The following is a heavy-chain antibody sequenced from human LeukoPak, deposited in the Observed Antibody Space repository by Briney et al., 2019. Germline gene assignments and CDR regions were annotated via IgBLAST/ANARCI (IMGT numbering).Heavy chain of an antibody. V-gene: IGHV3-30*18. D-gene: IGHD5-18*01. J-gene: IGHJ4*02. Sequence: GRSLRLSCAASGFTFSSYGMHWVRQAPGKGLEWVAVISYDGSNKYYADSVKGRFTISRDNSKNTLYLQMNSLRAEDTAVYYCAKDLGRLDTAMVTDYWGQGTLATVSS. CDR3: AKDLGRLDTAMVTDY. CDR1: GFTFSSYG. CDR2: ISYDGSNK.